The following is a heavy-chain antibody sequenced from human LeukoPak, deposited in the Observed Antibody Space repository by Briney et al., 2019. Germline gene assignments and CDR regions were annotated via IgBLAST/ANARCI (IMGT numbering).Heavy chain of an antibody. CDR3: AKDDAYTVTSYYFDY. Sequence: GGSLRLSCAGSGFTFDDYAMHWVRQAPGKGLEWVSGISWNSGSIGYADSVKGRFTISRDNAKNSLYLQMNSLRAEDTALYYCAKDDAYTVTSYYFDYWGQGTLVTVSS. D-gene: IGHD4-17*01. CDR1: GFTFDDYA. CDR2: ISWNSGSI. J-gene: IGHJ4*02. V-gene: IGHV3-9*01.